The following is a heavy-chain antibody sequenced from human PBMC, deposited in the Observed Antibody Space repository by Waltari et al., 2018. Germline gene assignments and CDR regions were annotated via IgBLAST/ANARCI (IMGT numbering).Heavy chain of an antibody. Sequence: QVQLQQWGAGLLKPSETLSLTCAVYGGSFSGYYWSWIRQPPGKGLEWIGEINHSGSTNYNPSLKSRVTISVDTSKNQFSLKLSSVTAADTAVYYCARDIELAFDYWGQGTLVTVSS. J-gene: IGHJ4*02. CDR3: ARDIELAFDY. CDR1: GGSFSGYY. V-gene: IGHV4-34*01. D-gene: IGHD1-7*01. CDR2: INHSGST.